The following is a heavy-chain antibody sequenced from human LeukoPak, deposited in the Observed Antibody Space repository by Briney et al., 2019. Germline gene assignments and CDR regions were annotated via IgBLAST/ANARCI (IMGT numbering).Heavy chain of an antibody. Sequence: SVKVSCKASGGTFSSYAISWVRQAPGQGLEWMGRIIPILGIANYAQKFQGRVTITADKSTSTAYMELSSLRSEDTAVYYCARGVGSSAPLDYWGQGTLVTVSS. CDR2: IIPILGIA. D-gene: IGHD6-19*01. CDR3: ARGVGSSAPLDY. CDR1: GGTFSSYA. V-gene: IGHV1-69*04. J-gene: IGHJ4*02.